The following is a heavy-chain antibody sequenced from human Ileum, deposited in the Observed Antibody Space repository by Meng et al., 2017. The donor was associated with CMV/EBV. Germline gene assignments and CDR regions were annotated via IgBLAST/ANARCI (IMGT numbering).Heavy chain of an antibody. CDR3: TTQLELRYYYGMDV. V-gene: IGHV3-15*01. J-gene: IGHJ6*02. CDR1: GFTFSNAW. Sequence: GGSLRLSCAASGFTFSNAWMSWVRQAPGKGLEWVGRIKSKTDGGTTDYAAPVKGRFTSSRDDSKNTLYLQMNSLKTEDTAVYYCTTQLELRYYYGMDVWGQGTTVTVSS. D-gene: IGHD1-7*01. CDR2: IKSKTDGGTT.